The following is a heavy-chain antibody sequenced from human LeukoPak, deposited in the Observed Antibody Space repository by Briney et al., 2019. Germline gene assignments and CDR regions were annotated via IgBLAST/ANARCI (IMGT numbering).Heavy chain of an antibody. J-gene: IGHJ4*02. V-gene: IGHV4-59*01. CDR2: IYYSGST. CDR1: GGSFSSYY. D-gene: IGHD6-19*01. Sequence: PSETLSLTCTVSGGSFSSYYWSWIRQPPGKGLEWIGYIYYSGSTNYNPSLKSRVTISVDTSKNQFSLKLSSVTAADTAVYYCARELAVAGTNYFDYWGQGTLVTVSS. CDR3: ARELAVAGTNYFDY.